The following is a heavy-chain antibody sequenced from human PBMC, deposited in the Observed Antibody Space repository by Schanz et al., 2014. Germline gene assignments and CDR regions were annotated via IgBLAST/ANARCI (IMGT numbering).Heavy chain of an antibody. J-gene: IGHJ6*02. D-gene: IGHD3-9*01. CDR2: MNPTTGNR. Sequence: QVQLVQSGAEVKKPGASVRVSCKASGYSFTTYDVNWVRQATGQGLEWMGWMNPTTGNRGYAQNFQGRVTMTRNTSITTAYLELSSLRSGDTAVYYCAKVDRTRYYAMDVWGQGTTVTVSS. V-gene: IGHV1-8*01. CDR3: AKVDRTRYYAMDV. CDR1: GYSFTTYD.